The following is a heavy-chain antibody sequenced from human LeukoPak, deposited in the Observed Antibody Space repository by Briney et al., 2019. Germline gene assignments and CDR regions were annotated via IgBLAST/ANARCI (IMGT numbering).Heavy chain of an antibody. V-gene: IGHV1-24*01. CDR3: ATDQPVPRGWFDP. CDR1: GYTLTELS. Sequence: GASVKVSCKVSGYTLTELSMHWVRQAPGKGLEWMGGFYPEDGETIYAQKFQGRVTMTEDTSTDTAYMELSSLRFEDTAVYCCATDQPVPRGWFDPWGQGTLVTVSS. CDR2: FYPEDGET. J-gene: IGHJ5*02. D-gene: IGHD2-2*01.